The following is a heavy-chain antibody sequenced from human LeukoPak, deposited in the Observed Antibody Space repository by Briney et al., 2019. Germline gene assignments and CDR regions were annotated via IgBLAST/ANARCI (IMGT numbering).Heavy chain of an antibody. Sequence: ASVTVSCKASGYTFTGYYMHWVRQAPGQGLEWMGWIKPNNGGTNYAQKFQGRVTMTRDTSISTAYMQLSRLRSDDTAVYYCARARGDIVVVPAAIWFDPWGQGTMLTDSP. J-gene: IGHJ5*02. CDR2: IKPNNGGT. CDR1: GYTFTGYY. CDR3: ARARGDIVVVPAAIWFDP. D-gene: IGHD2-2*01. V-gene: IGHV1-2*02.